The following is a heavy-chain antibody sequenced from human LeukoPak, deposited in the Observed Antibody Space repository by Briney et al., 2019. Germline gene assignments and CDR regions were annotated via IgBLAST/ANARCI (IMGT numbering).Heavy chain of an antibody. D-gene: IGHD2-2*01. Sequence: GGSLRLSCAASGFTFSSYAMHWVRQAPGKGLGWVAVISYDGSNKYYADSVKGRFTISRDNSKNTLYLQMNSLRAEDTAVYYCARVLCRDIVVGPAENYYGMDVWSKGTTVTVSS. V-gene: IGHV3-30*04. CDR3: ARVLCRDIVVGPAENYYGMDV. CDR2: ISYDGSNK. J-gene: IGHJ6*04. CDR1: GFTFSSYA.